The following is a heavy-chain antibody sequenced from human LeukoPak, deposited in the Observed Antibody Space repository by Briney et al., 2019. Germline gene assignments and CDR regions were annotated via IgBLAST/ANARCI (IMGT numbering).Heavy chain of an antibody. CDR2: IRYDGSNK. Sequence: PGGSLRLSCAASGFTFSSYGMHWVRQAPGKGLEWVAFIRYDGSNKYYADSVKGRFTISRDNSKNTLYLQMNSLRAEDTAVYYCARGSYSSSWYSWFDPWGQGTLVTVSS. V-gene: IGHV3-30*02. J-gene: IGHJ5*02. D-gene: IGHD6-13*01. CDR3: ARGSYSSSWYSWFDP. CDR1: GFTFSSYG.